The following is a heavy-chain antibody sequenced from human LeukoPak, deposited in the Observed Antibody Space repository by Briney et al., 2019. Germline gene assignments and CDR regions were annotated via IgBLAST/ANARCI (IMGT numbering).Heavy chain of an antibody. CDR1: GFAFNTYA. CDR2: IWHDGSHK. V-gene: IGHV3-33*01. CDR3: ARDYYGSGRYIDY. J-gene: IGHJ4*02. D-gene: IGHD3-10*01. Sequence: QPGRSLRLSCAASGFAFNTYAMHWVRQAPGQGLEWVALIWHDGSHKFYSNSVRGQFTISRDNSKNTLYLQMNSLRAEDTAVYYCARDYYGSGRYIDYWGQGTLVTVSS.